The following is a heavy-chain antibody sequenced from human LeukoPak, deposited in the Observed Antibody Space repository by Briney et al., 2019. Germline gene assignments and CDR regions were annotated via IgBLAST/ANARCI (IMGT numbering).Heavy chain of an antibody. J-gene: IGHJ6*03. V-gene: IGHV3-21*01. CDR2: ISSSSSYI. D-gene: IGHD2-2*01. CDR1: GFTFSSYS. CDR3: ARDSSCSSTSCYYYYYMDV. Sequence: PGGPLRLSCAASGFTFSSYSMNWVRQAPGKGLEWVSSISSSSSYIYYADSVKGRFTISRDNAKNSLYLQMNSLRAEDTAVYYCARDSSCSSTSCYYYYYMDVWGKGTTVTVSS.